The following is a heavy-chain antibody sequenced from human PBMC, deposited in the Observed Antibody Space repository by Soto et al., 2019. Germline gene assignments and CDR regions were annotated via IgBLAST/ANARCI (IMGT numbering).Heavy chain of an antibody. Sequence: QVQLQESGPGLVKPSQTLSLTCTVSGGSISSGGYYWRWIRQHPGKGLEWIGYIYYSGSTYYNPSLKSRGTISVDTSKNQFSLKLSSVTAADTAVYYCARDQGSSWSENWFDPWGQGTLVTVSS. CDR2: IYYSGST. J-gene: IGHJ5*02. CDR1: GGSISSGGYY. D-gene: IGHD6-13*01. V-gene: IGHV4-31*03. CDR3: ARDQGSSWSENWFDP.